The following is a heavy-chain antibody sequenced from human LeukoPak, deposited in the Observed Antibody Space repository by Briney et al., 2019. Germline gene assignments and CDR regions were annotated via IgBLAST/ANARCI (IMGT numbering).Heavy chain of an antibody. CDR1: GFTFSGYE. CDR3: ARDAYTYGMVFDY. CDR2: ISNNGGTI. Sequence: GGSLRLSCAASGFTFSGYEMNWVRQAPGKGLEWVSYISNNGGTISYADSVKGRFTISRDNAKNALFLQMNSLRAEDTAVYYCARDAYTYGMVFDYWGQGTLVTVSS. V-gene: IGHV3-48*03. D-gene: IGHD5-18*01. J-gene: IGHJ4*02.